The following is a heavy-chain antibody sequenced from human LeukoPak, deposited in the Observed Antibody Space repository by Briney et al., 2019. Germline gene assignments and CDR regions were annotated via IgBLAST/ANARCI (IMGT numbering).Heavy chain of an antibody. CDR1: GYTFTSYD. Sequence: GASVKVSCKASGYTFTSYDINWVRQATGQGLEWMGWMNPNSGNTGYAQKFQGRVTMTRNTSISTAYMELSSLRSDDTAVYYCARASRPIPYYYYYYMDVWGKGTTVTVSS. J-gene: IGHJ6*03. V-gene: IGHV1-8*01. CDR3: ARASRPIPYYYYYYMDV. D-gene: IGHD2-21*01. CDR2: MNPNSGNT.